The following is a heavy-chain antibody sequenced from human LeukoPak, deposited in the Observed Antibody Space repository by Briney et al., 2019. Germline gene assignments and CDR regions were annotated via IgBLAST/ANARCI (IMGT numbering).Heavy chain of an antibody. Sequence: GGSLRLSCAASGFTLSSYAMHWVGQAPGQGLEWVGVISYDGSNKYYADSVKSRFTIYRDNSKNTLYLQMNSLRAEDTAVYYCASEITFGSFEYWGQGAL. CDR2: ISYDGSNK. V-gene: IGHV3-30*04. J-gene: IGHJ4*02. D-gene: IGHD3-16*01. CDR1: GFTLSSYA. CDR3: ASEITFGSFEY.